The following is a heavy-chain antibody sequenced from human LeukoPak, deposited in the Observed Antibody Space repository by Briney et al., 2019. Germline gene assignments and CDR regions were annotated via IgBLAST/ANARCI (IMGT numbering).Heavy chain of an antibody. V-gene: IGHV3-74*01. CDR2: IDLAGEYT. J-gene: IGHJ4*02. CDR3: AKAGNVVASPRAY. CDR1: GFTFSDYW. Sequence: GGSQRLSCAASGFTFSDYWMHWVRQAPGKGLMWVSTIDLAGEYTTYADSVKGRFTISRDNSKNTLYLQMNSLRAEDTALYYCAKAGNVVASPRAYWGQGTLVTVSS. D-gene: IGHD2-15*01.